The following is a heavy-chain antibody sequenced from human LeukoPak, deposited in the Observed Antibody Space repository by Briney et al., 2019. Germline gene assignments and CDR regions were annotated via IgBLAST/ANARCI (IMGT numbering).Heavy chain of an antibody. D-gene: IGHD3-22*01. CDR2: ISYSGTT. CDR1: SGSINSSSYY. J-gene: IGHJ4*02. CDR3: ARESYYDSSGYSLYTDY. V-gene: IGHV4-39*07. Sequence: ETLSLTCAVSSGSINSSSYYWGWIRQPPGKGLEWIGSISYSGTTYYNPSLKSRVTISVDTSKNQFSLKLSSVTAADTAVYYCARESYYDSSGYSLYTDYWGQGTLVTVSS.